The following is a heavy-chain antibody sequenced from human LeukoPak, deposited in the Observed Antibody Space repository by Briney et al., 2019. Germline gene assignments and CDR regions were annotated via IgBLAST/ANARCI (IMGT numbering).Heavy chain of an antibody. J-gene: IGHJ4*02. CDR1: GFTFSSYS. V-gene: IGHV3-21*01. CDR3: ARRRCSSTSCFFDY. CDR2: ISSSSSYI. Sequence: GGSLRLSCAASGFTFSSYSMNWVRQAPGKGLEWVSSISSSSSYIYYADSVKGRFTISRDNAKNSLYLQMNSLRVEDTAVYYCARRRCSSTSCFFDYWGQGTLVTVSS. D-gene: IGHD2-2*01.